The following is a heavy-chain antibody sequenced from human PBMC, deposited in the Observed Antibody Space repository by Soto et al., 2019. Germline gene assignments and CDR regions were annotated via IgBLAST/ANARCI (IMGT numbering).Heavy chain of an antibody. CDR3: ARRYGGTFDY. Sequence: SETLSLTCSVSGGSISSSSNSWAWIRQSPGKGLEWIGTIYLSASEHYNPSLEGRVAISADTSKNQFSLKLSSVTAADTAVYYCARRYGGTFDYWGQGTLVTVSS. CDR2: IYLSASE. J-gene: IGHJ4*02. D-gene: IGHD2-15*01. V-gene: IGHV4-39*01. CDR1: GGSISSSSNS.